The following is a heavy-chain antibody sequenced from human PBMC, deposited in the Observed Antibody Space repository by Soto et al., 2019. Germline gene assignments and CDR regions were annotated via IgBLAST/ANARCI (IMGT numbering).Heavy chain of an antibody. CDR2: ISYDGSNK. CDR3: AKDSIPYYYYYGMDV. J-gene: IGHJ6*02. D-gene: IGHD2-2*02. Sequence: GGSLRLSCAASGFTFSSYGMHWLRQAPGKGLEWVAVISYDGSNKYYADSVKGRFTISRDNSKNTLYLQMNSLRAEDTAVYYCAKDSIPYYYYYGMDVWGQGXTVTVYS. V-gene: IGHV3-30*18. CDR1: GFTFSSYG.